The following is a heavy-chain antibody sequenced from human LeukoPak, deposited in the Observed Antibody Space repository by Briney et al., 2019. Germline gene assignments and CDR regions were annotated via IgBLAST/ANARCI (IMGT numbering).Heavy chain of an antibody. J-gene: IGHJ6*02. V-gene: IGHV4-34*01. D-gene: IGHD2-21*01. CDR1: GGSFSGYY. CDR2: INHSGST. Sequence: SETLSLTCAVYGGSFSGYYWSWIRQPPGKGLEWIGEINHSGSTSYNPSLKSRVTISVDTSKNQFSLKLSSVTAADTAVYYCARFVAHGGMDVWGQGTTVTVSS. CDR3: ARFVAHGGMDV.